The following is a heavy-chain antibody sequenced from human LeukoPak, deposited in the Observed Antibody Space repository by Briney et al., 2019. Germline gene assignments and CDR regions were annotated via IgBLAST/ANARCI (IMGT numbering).Heavy chain of an antibody. V-gene: IGHV1-2*04. Sequence: GASVKVSCKASGYTFTGYYMHWVRQAPGQGLEWMGWINPNSGGTNYAQKFQGWVTMTRDTSISTAYMELSRLRSDDTAVYYCARGQTRSSLGSGWYRRGAFDIWGQGTMVTVSS. CDR2: INPNSGGT. J-gene: IGHJ3*02. CDR1: GYTFTGYY. CDR3: ARGQTRSSLGSGWYRRGAFDI. D-gene: IGHD6-19*01.